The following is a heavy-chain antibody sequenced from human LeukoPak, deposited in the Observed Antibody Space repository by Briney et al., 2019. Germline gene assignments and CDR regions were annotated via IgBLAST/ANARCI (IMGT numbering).Heavy chain of an antibody. CDR2: INGGGSPI. J-gene: IGHJ3*02. Sequence: GGSLRLSCAASGFIFSRDSMNWVRQAPGKGLEWVAYINGGGSPIYYADSVRGRFTISRDNAKNSLYLQMNSLGAEDTAVYYCARERDYSDYSGSFDIWGQGTMVTVSS. V-gene: IGHV3-48*01. CDR3: ARERDYSDYSGSFDI. CDR1: GFIFSRDS. D-gene: IGHD4-11*01.